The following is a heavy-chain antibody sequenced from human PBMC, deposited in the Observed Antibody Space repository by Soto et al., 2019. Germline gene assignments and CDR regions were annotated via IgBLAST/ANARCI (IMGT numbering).Heavy chain of an antibody. V-gene: IGHV3-30*18. CDR2: ISYDGSNK. CDR3: AKDPYCSSTSCYPGEWYFDL. Sequence: QVQLVESGGGVVQPGRSLRLSCAASGFTFSSYGMHWVRQAPGKGLEWVAVISYDGSNKYYADSVKGRFTISRDNSKNTXYXXMNSLRAEDTAVYYCAKDPYCSSTSCYPGEWYFDLWGRGTLVTVSS. D-gene: IGHD2-2*01. J-gene: IGHJ2*01. CDR1: GFTFSSYG.